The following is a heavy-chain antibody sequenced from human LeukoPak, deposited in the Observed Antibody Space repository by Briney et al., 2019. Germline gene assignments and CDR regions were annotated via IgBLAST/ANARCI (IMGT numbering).Heavy chain of an antibody. CDR1: GFTIRDFT. CDR3: ARDLHYAFDF. CDR2: IYSSDTT. V-gene: IGHV3-48*02. J-gene: IGHJ3*01. Sequence: GGSLRLSCKVSGFTIRDFTMNWVRQAPGKGLEWVSHIYSSDTTYADSVKGRFTISRDNAKNSLYLQMDSLRDEDTAVYYCARDLHYAFDFWGQGTMVTVSS. D-gene: IGHD3-10*01.